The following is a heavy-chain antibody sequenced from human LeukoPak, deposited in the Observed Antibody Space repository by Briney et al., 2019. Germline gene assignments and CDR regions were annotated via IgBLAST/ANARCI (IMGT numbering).Heavy chain of an antibody. Sequence: PGGSLRLSCVASGFTFSSYSMTWVRQAPGKGLEWVSYISSSSSTIDYADSVKGRFTISRDNAKNSLYLQMHSLRADDTAVYYCARREDMYESYTQWGQGTLVTVSS. V-gene: IGHV3-48*04. CDR3: ARREDMYESYTQ. D-gene: IGHD3-16*02. CDR1: GFTFSSYS. J-gene: IGHJ4*02. CDR2: ISSSSSTI.